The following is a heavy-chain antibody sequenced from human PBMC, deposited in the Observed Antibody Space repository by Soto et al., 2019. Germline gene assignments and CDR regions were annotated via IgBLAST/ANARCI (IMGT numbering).Heavy chain of an antibody. D-gene: IGHD1-26*01. Sequence: PGGSLRLSCAASGFTLSSYGMHWVRQAPGKGLEWVAVRSYDGSNKYYADSVAGRFTISRDNSKNTLYLQMSSLRAEDTAVYYCVVAADIFDYWGQGTLVTV. J-gene: IGHJ4*02. CDR2: RSYDGSNK. CDR1: GFTLSSYG. CDR3: VVAADIFDY. V-gene: IGHV3-30*14.